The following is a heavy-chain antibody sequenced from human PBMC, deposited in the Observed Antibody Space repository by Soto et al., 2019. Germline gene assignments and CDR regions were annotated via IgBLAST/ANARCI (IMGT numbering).Heavy chain of an antibody. CDR3: ARGPYCGDACYFAS. J-gene: IGHJ5*01. CDR1: GVSLSNNY. CDR2: IFPGGTS. Sequence: QVLLQDSGPRLAKASETLSLTCSVFGVSLSNNYWSWVRQSAGKGPEFIGRIFPGGTSNYNPSLKSRVTMSVDTSENQFSLNLTSVTAADTAVYYCARGPYCGDACYFASWGQGTLVTVSS. D-gene: IGHD2-21*01. V-gene: IGHV4-4*07.